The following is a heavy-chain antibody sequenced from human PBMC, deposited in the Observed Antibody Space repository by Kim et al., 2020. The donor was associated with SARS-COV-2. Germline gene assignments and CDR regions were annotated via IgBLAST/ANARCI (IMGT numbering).Heavy chain of an antibody. CDR3: ARARYDGAAYYFDY. J-gene: IGHJ4*02. D-gene: IGHD1-26*01. CDR2: IKQDGSEK. CDR1: GFTFSSYW. Sequence: GGSLRLSCAAPGFTFSSYWMSWVRQAPGKGLEWVANIKQDGSEKYYVDSVKGRFTISRDNAKNSLYLQMNSLRAEDTAVYYCARARYDGAAYYFDYWGQG. V-gene: IGHV3-7*01.